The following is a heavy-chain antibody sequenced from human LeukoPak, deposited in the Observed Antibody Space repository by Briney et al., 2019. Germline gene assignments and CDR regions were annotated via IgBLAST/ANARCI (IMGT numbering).Heavy chain of an antibody. CDR3: AKEQRDWNYGVFDY. CDR1: GFTFSK. Sequence: GGSLRLSCAASGFTFSKMNWVRQAPGKGLEWVSYISDSGSTKYYADSVKGRFTISRDNAKNSMYLQMNSLRAEDTAEYYCAKEQRDWNYGVFDYWGQGTQVTVSS. D-gene: IGHD1-7*01. V-gene: IGHV3-48*03. CDR2: ISDSGSTK. J-gene: IGHJ4*02.